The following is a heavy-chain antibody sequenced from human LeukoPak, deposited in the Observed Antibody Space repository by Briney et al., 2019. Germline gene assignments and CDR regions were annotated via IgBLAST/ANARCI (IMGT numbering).Heavy chain of an antibody. V-gene: IGHV3-30-3*01. J-gene: IGHJ4*02. CDR2: ISYDGSNK. Sequence: SCKASGGTFSRYAMHWVRQAPGKGLEWVAVISYDGSNKYYADSVKGRFTISRDNSKNTLYLQMNSLRAEDTAVYYCARGSLWLQLDYWGQGTLVTVSS. CDR1: GGTFSRYA. D-gene: IGHD5-24*01. CDR3: ARGSLWLQLDY.